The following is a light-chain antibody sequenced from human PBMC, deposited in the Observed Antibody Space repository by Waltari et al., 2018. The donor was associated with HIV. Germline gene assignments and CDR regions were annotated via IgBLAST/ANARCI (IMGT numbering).Light chain of an antibody. Sequence: DTQMTQSPSSLSASVGDRVTITCRASQSISSSLNWYQQKPGKAPKLLIYAASSLQSGVPSRFSGSGSGTDFTLTISSLQPEDFTAYYCQQSYSTPYTFGQGTKLDIK. CDR3: QQSYSTPYT. J-gene: IGKJ2*01. CDR1: QSISSS. V-gene: IGKV1-39*01. CDR2: AAS.